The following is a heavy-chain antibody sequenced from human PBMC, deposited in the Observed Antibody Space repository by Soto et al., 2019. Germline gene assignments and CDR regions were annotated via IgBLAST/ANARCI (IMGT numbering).Heavy chain of an antibody. V-gene: IGHV3-72*01. CDR1: GFTFSDHY. D-gene: IGHD2-15*01. CDR2: TRNKANSYTT. CDR3: ATRRIRYCSGGSCPNAFDI. Sequence: EVQLVESGGGLVQPGGSLRLSCAASGFTFSDHYMDWVRQAPGKGLEWVGRTRNKANSYTTEYAASVKGRFTISRDDSKNSLYLQMNSLKTEDTAVYYCATRRIRYCSGGSCPNAFDIWGQGTMVTVSS. J-gene: IGHJ3*02.